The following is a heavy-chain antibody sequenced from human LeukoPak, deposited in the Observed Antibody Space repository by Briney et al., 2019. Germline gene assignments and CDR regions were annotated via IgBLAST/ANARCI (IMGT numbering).Heavy chain of an antibody. Sequence: SSETLSLTCTVSGDSIIGYYWSWVRQPPGKGLEWIACIYDNGNTNYNPSLKSRVTISVDTSRNQFSLKLSSVTAADTAVYYCARGTSSGWYYFDYWGQGTLVTVSS. D-gene: IGHD6-19*01. V-gene: IGHV4-59*01. CDR2: IYDNGNT. CDR3: ARGTSSGWYYFDY. J-gene: IGHJ4*02. CDR1: GDSIIGYY.